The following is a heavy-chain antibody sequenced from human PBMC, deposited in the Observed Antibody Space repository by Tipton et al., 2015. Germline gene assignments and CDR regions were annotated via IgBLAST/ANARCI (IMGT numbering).Heavy chain of an antibody. CDR2: ISGSGGST. V-gene: IGHV3-23*01. D-gene: IGHD5-12*01. CDR1: GFTFSSYA. CDR3: AKSGGGYDPNYFDY. J-gene: IGHJ4*02. Sequence: SLRLSCAASGFTFSSYAMGWVRQAPGKGLEWVSGISGSGGSTNYADSVKGRFTISRDNSENKLYLQVNSLRVEDTAIYYCAKSGGGYDPNYFDYWGQGTLVTVSS.